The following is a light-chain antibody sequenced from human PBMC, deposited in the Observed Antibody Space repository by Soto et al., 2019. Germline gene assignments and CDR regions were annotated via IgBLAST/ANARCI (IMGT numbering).Light chain of an antibody. Sequence: QSVLTQPASVSGSPGQSITISCTGTRSDVGGYNFVSWYQQHPGKAPKLMIYEVSNRPSGVSSRFSGSKSGNTASLTISGLQAEDEGDYYCSSYTISSTYVFXTGTKVTVL. V-gene: IGLV2-14*01. CDR1: RSDVGGYNF. CDR3: SSYTISSTYV. CDR2: EVS. J-gene: IGLJ1*01.